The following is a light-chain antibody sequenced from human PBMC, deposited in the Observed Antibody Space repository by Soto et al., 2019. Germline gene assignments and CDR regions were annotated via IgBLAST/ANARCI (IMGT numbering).Light chain of an antibody. CDR2: WAS. CDR3: QQYYSSFHT. J-gene: IGKJ2*01. CDR1: QSLLYSSNNKNY. V-gene: IGKV4-1*01. Sequence: DIVMTQSPDSLPVSLGERATINCKSSQSLLYSSNNKNYLAWYQQKPGQPPKLLIFWASTRESGVPDRFSGSGSGTDFTLTISRLQAEDVAVYYCQQYYSSFHTFGQGTKLEIK.